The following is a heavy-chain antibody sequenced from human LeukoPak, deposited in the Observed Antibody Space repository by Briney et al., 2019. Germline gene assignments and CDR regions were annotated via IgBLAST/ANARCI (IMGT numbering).Heavy chain of an antibody. CDR1: RFTFDDYA. CDR2: INWNGGST. D-gene: IGHD5-18*01. V-gene: IGHV3-20*04. J-gene: IGHJ4*02. Sequence: PGGSLRLSCAASRFTFDDYAMSWVRQAPGKGLEWVSGINWNGGSTGYADSVKGRFTISRDNAKNSLYLQMNSLRAEDTALYYCAKDAGIYSYGYVDYWGQGTLVTVSS. CDR3: AKDAGIYSYGYVDY.